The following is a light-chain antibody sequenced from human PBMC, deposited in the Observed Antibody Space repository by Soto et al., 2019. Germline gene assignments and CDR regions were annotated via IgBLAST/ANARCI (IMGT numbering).Light chain of an antibody. Sequence: ASVGDTGTITCRASQTISGWLAWYQQRPGKAPNLLIFDASTLESGVPSRFSGSGSGTTFTLTISSLQSDDFATYYCLQYNGYYRTFGQGTKVDI. J-gene: IGKJ1*01. V-gene: IGKV1-5*01. CDR1: QTISGW. CDR3: LQYNGYYRT. CDR2: DAS.